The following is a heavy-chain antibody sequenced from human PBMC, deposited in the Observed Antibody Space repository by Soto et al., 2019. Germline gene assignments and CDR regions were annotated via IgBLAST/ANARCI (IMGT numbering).Heavy chain of an antibody. CDR2: ISSSSSYI. Sequence: GGSLRLSCAAPGFTFSSYSMNWVRQAPGKGLEWVSSISSSSSYIYYADSVKGRFTISRDNAKNSLYLQMNSLRAEDTAVYYCARDQDDYGDNDAFDIWGQGTMVTVSS. D-gene: IGHD4-17*01. V-gene: IGHV3-21*01. J-gene: IGHJ3*02. CDR3: ARDQDDYGDNDAFDI. CDR1: GFTFSSYS.